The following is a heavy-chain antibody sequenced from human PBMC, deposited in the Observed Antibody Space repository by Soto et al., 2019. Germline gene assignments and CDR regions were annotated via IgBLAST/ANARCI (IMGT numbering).Heavy chain of an antibody. CDR1: GYSFAKNW. J-gene: IGHJ4*02. D-gene: IGHD3-10*01. V-gene: IGHV5-51*01. Sequence: GESLKISCQGSGYSFAKNWIGWVRQMPGKGLEWMGIIYPDDSDTRYSPSFQGQVTFSADKSISTAYLQWDSLKASDTAMYYCARQDGSGSYPPDYWGPGTLVTVSS. CDR2: IYPDDSDT. CDR3: ARQDGSGSYPPDY.